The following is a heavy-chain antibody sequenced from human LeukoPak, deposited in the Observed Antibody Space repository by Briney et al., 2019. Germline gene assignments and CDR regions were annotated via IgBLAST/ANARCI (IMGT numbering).Heavy chain of an antibody. J-gene: IGHJ6*03. CDR2: ISSSGSTI. CDR3: ARDGAGRDWGAYYYYYMDV. D-gene: IGHD2-21*02. Sequence: GGSLRLSCAASGFTFSDYYMSWIRQAPGKGLEWVSYISSSGSTIYYADSVKGRFTISRDNAENSQYLQMNSLRAEDTAVYYCARDGAGRDWGAYYYYYMDVWGKGTTVTVSS. CDR1: GFTFSDYY. V-gene: IGHV3-11*04.